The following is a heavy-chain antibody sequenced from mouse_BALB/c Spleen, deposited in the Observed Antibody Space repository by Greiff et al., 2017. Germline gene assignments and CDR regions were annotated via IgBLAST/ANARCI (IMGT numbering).Heavy chain of an antibody. CDR1: GFTFNSYY. CDR2: IGPGNGDT. V-gene: IGHV14-1*02. CDR3: APITTASSRFAY. Sequence: EVQLQQSGAELVRPGALVKLSCKASGFTFNSYYMPWVKQTPEQGLEWIGWIGPGNGDTFYDPKFQGRASITADTSSNTAYLQLSSLTSEDTAVYYCAPITTASSRFAYWGQGTLVTVSA. D-gene: IGHD1-1*01. J-gene: IGHJ3*01.